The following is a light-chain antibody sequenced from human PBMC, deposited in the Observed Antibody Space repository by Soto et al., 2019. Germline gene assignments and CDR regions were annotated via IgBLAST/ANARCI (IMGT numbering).Light chain of an antibody. CDR2: STN. V-gene: IGLV8-61*01. Sequence: QTVVTQEPSFSVSPGGTVTLTCGLNSGSVSISYYPSWYQQTPGQAPRTLIYSTNTRSSGVPDRFSGSILGNKAALTITGAQADDESDYYCVLYMGSGISVFGGGTQLTVL. J-gene: IGLJ3*02. CDR1: SGSVSISYY. CDR3: VLYMGSGISV.